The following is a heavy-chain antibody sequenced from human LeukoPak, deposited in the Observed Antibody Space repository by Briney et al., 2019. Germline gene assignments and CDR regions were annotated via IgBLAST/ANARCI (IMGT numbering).Heavy chain of an antibody. D-gene: IGHD2-15*01. CDR1: GGSISSYY. CDR2: IYTSGST. J-gene: IGHJ5*02. CDR3: ARAPKERYCSGGSCYIPYNWFDP. Sequence: SETLSLTCTVSGGSISSYYWSWIRQPAGKGLEWIGRIYTSGSTNYNPSLKSRVTMSVDTSKNQFSLKLSSVTAADTAVYYCARAPKERYCSGGSCYIPYNWFDPWGQGTLVTVSS. V-gene: IGHV4-4*07.